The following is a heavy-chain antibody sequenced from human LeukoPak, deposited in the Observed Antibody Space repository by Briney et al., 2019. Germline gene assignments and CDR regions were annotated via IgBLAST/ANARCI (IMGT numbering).Heavy chain of an antibody. Sequence: PGGSLGLSCAASGFTVSSNYMSWVRQAPGKGLEWVSVIYSGGSTYYADSVKGRFTISRDNSKNTLYLQMNSLRAEDTAVYYCARDHDALDYGVSWGYWGQGTLVTVSS. CDR3: ARDHDALDYGVSWGY. V-gene: IGHV3-53*01. CDR1: GFTVSSNY. CDR2: IYSGGST. D-gene: IGHD4-17*01. J-gene: IGHJ4*02.